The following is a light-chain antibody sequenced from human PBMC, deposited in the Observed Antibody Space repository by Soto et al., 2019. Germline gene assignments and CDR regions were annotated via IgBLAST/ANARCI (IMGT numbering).Light chain of an antibody. CDR1: QSVSRNY. J-gene: IGKJ4*01. CDR3: QQYNNWPLT. CDR2: GAS. Sequence: EIELTQSPGTLSLSTGGRATLSCRASQSVSRNYVAWYQQKPGRAPRLLIYGASSRATGIPDRFTGSGSGTDFTLTISSLQSEDCAIYYCQQYNNWPLTFGGGTKVDIK. V-gene: IGKV3-20*01.